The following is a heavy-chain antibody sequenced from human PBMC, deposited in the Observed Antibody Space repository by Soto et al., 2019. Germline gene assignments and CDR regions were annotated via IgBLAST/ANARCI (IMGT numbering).Heavy chain of an antibody. CDR3: VTSPSSGISAFDI. D-gene: IGHD3-10*01. J-gene: IGHJ3*02. Sequence: GGSLRLSCSASGFTFSSYAMHWVRQAPGKGLEYVSAISSNGGSTYYADSVKGRFTISRDNSKNTLYLQMSSLRAEDTAVYYCVTSPSSGISAFDIWGQGTMVTVSS. V-gene: IGHV3-64D*08. CDR2: ISSNGGST. CDR1: GFTFSSYA.